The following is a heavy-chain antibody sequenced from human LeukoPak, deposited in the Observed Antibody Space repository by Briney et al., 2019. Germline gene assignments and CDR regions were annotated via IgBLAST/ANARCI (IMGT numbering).Heavy chain of an antibody. J-gene: IGHJ4*02. CDR3: TRDQMNY. Sequence: GGSLRLSCTASEFTVSRNYMLWVRQAPGKGLERVSLIFSNGDTHYADSVMGRFTISRDTSKNTVSLQMNSLRVEDTAMHYCTRDQMNYWGQGTLVTVSS. CDR1: EFTVSRNY. D-gene: IGHD5-24*01. CDR2: IFSNGDT. V-gene: IGHV3-53*01.